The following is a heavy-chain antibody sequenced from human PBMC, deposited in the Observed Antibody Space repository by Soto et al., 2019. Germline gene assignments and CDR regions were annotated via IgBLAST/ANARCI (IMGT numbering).Heavy chain of an antibody. D-gene: IGHD3-10*01. CDR1: GFSLSTSGVG. J-gene: IGHJ5*02. Sequence: KESGPTLVKPTQTLTLTRTFSGFSLSTSGVGVGWIRQPPGKALEWLALIYWDDDKRYSPSLKSRLTITKDTSKNQVVLTMTNMDPVDTATYYCAHRPMVRGVILAFDPWGQGTLVTVSS. CDR2: IYWDDDK. CDR3: AHRPMVRGVILAFDP. V-gene: IGHV2-5*02.